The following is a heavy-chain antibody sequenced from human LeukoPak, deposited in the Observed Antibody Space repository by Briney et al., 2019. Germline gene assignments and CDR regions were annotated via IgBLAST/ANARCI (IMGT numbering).Heavy chain of an antibody. CDR1: GGTFSSYA. J-gene: IGHJ4*02. Sequence: SVKVSCKASGGTFSSYAISWVRQAPGQGLEWMGGIIPIFGTANYAQRFQGRVTITRDASASTAYMEVSSLRSEDTTVYYCARSPRSGWYWDYWGQGTLVTVSS. CDR2: IIPIFGTA. V-gene: IGHV1-69*05. CDR3: ARSPRSGWYWDY. D-gene: IGHD6-19*01.